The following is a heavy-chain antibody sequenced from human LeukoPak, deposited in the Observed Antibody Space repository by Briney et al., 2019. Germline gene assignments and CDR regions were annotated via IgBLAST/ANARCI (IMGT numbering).Heavy chain of an antibody. CDR3: ARDRDSSGYYDAFDI. CDR1: GGSISSSTYY. Sequence: SETLSLTCTVSGGSISSSTYYWGWIRQPPGKGFEWIGNMHKSGVTSYNPSLKSRVTISIDTSTNQFSLKLSSVTAADTAVYYCARDRDSSGYYDAFDIWGQGTMVTVSS. D-gene: IGHD3-22*01. J-gene: IGHJ3*02. V-gene: IGHV4-39*07. CDR2: MHKSGVT.